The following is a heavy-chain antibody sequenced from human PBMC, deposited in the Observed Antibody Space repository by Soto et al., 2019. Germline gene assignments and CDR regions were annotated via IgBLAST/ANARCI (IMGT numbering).Heavy chain of an antibody. Sequence: QVQLVQSGAEVKKPGSSVKVSCKASGGTFSSYTISWVRQAPGQGLEWMGRIIPILGIANYAQKFQGRVTITADKSTSTAYMELSSLRSEDTAVYYCARSSGSPPIWFDPWGQGTLVTVSS. V-gene: IGHV1-69*02. D-gene: IGHD6-19*01. CDR2: IIPILGIA. J-gene: IGHJ5*02. CDR3: ARSSGSPPIWFDP. CDR1: GGTFSSYT.